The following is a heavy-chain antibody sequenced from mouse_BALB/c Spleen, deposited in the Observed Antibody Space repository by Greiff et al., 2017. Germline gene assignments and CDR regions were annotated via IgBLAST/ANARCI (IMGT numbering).Heavy chain of an antibody. Sequence: QVQLKESGPGLVQPSQSLSITCTVSGFSLTSYGVHWVRQSPGKGLEWLGVIWSGGSTDYNAAFISRLSISKDNSKSQVFFKMNSLQANDTAIYYCASYRYGRDYYAMDYWGQGTSVTVSS. CDR2: IWSGGST. V-gene: IGHV2-2*02. D-gene: IGHD2-14*01. J-gene: IGHJ4*01. CDR1: GFSLTSYG. CDR3: ASYRYGRDYYAMDY.